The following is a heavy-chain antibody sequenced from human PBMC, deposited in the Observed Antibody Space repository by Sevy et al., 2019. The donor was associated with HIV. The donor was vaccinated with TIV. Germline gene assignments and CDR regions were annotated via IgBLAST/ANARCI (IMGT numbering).Heavy chain of an antibody. CDR1: GFRFSDYA. Sequence: GGSLRLSCITSGFRFSDYALTWLRQAPGKGLEWVGFIRSKTFGGTTEYAASVKGRSNISRDASKSISYLEMNSLKTDNTAIYYCTRLRGTISAYYYFGMDVWGQGATVTVSS. CDR2: IRSKTFGGTT. D-gene: IGHD3-9*01. CDR3: TRLRGTISAYYYFGMDV. V-gene: IGHV3-49*03. J-gene: IGHJ6*02.